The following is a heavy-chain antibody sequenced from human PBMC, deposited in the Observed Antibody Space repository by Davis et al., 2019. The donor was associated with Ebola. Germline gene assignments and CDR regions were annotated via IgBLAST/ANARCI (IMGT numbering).Heavy chain of an antibody. CDR3: TSPYCSGGNCYLEAFHS. CDR2: ISYDGSNK. Sequence: PGGSLRLSCAASGFTFSSYGMHWVRQAPGKGLEWVAVISYDGSNKYYADSVKGRFTISRDNSKNTLYLQMNSLRAEDTAVYYCTSPYCSGGNCYLEAFHSWGRGTMVTVSS. J-gene: IGHJ3*01. CDR1: GFTFSSYG. V-gene: IGHV3-30*03. D-gene: IGHD2-15*01.